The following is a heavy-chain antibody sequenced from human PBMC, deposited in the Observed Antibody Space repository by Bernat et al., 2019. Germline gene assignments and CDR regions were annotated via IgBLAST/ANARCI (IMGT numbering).Heavy chain of an antibody. Sequence: EVQLVESGGGLVKLGGSLRLSCAASGFSLTTYSMNWVRQPPGKGLEWFSSISSSSSYIYYADSVKGRFTISRDNAKNSLYLQMNSLRAEDTAVYYCARDHGYSSSWFDYWGQGTLVTISS. CDR2: ISSSSSYI. CDR1: GFSLTTYS. D-gene: IGHD6-13*01. CDR3: ARDHGYSSSWFDY. V-gene: IGHV3-21*01. J-gene: IGHJ4*02.